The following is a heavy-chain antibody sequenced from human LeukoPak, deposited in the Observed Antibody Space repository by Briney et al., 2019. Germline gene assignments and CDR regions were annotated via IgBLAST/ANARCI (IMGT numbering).Heavy chain of an antibody. Sequence: GGSLRLSCAASGFTFSNAWMSWVRQAPGKGLEWVANIKQDGGEKYYVDSVKGRFTISRDNAKNSLYLQMKSLRAEDTAVYYCATDWAARDWGQGTLVTVSS. CDR2: IKQDGGEK. CDR3: ATDWAARD. J-gene: IGHJ4*02. V-gene: IGHV3-7*03. D-gene: IGHD3-16*01. CDR1: GFTFSNAW.